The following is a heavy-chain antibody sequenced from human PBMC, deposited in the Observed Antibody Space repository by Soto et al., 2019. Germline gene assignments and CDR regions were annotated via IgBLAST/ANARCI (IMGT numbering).Heavy chain of an antibody. CDR3: AKERYCTDGVSSTFEY. CDR2: ISGSGGST. Sequence: PGGSLRLSCAASGFTFSSYAMSWVRQAPGKGLEWVSAISGSGGSTYYADSVKGRFTIPRDNSKNTLYLQMNSLRAEDTAVYYCAKERYCTDGVSSTFEYWGQGTLVTVSS. V-gene: IGHV3-23*01. D-gene: IGHD2-8*01. CDR1: GFTFSSYA. J-gene: IGHJ4*02.